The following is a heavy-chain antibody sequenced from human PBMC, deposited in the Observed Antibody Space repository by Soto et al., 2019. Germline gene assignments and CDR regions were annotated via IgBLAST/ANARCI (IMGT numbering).Heavy chain of an antibody. CDR2: ISYDGSNK. CDR3: AKGVGFGELTQPLDY. J-gene: IGHJ4*02. V-gene: IGHV3-30*18. CDR1: GFTFSSYG. D-gene: IGHD3-10*01. Sequence: QVQLVESGGGVVQPGRSLRLSCAASGFTFSSYGMHWVRQAPGKGLEWVAVISYDGSNKYYADSVKGRFTISRDNSKNTLYLQRNSLRAEDTAVYYCAKGVGFGELTQPLDYWGQGTLVTVSS.